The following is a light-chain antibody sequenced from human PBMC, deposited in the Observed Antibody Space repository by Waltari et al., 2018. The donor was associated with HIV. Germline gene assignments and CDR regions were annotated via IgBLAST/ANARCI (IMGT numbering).Light chain of an antibody. J-gene: IGLJ3*02. V-gene: IGLV3-21*02. Sequence: SYVLTQSPSVSVAPGQTARITCWGNTIGTKSVYWYRQKPGQAPVLVVYDDSDRPSGIPERFSGSNAGNAATLTISKVEVGDEADYFCQVWDSTSDHLWVFGGGSRLTVL. CDR3: QVWDSTSDHLWV. CDR2: DDS. CDR1: TIGTKS.